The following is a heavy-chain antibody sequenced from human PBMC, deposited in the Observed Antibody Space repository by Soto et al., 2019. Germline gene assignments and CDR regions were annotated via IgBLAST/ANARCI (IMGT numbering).Heavy chain of an antibody. CDR2: IYHSGST. CDR3: ARDLRLGYFDY. J-gene: IGHJ4*02. Sequence: QVQLQESGPGLVKPSGTLSLTCAVSNGSISSSNWWCWVRQPPGKGLEWIGQIYHSGSTNYHPSLKRRVTISVDKSKSQCSLKLSSVTAADTAVYYCARDLRLGYFDYWGQGTLVTVSS. V-gene: IGHV4-4*02. D-gene: IGHD3-16*01. CDR1: NGSISSSNW.